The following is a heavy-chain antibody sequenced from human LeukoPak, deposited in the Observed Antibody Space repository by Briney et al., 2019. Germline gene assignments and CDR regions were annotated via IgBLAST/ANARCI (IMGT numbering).Heavy chain of an antibody. Sequence: GASVKVSCKASVCTFGSYTISWVRQAPGQGLEWMGRINPIHGIANYAQKFQGRVTITADKSTSTAYTELSSLRSEDTAGSYCAPAMTTVVNASEYWGKGTLVPVSS. D-gene: IGHD4-11*01. CDR2: INPIHGIA. V-gene: IGHV1-69*02. CDR1: VCTFGSYT. CDR3: APAMTTVVNASEY. J-gene: IGHJ4*02.